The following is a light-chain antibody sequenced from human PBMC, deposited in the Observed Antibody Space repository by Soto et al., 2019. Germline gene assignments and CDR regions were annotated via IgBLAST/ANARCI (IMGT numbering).Light chain of an antibody. CDR3: QQNFSIPIT. J-gene: IGKJ5*01. Sequence: DIQMTPSPSSLSASVGDRVTITCRASQSISTYLNWYHQKPGKAPDLLIYAASSLKSGVPSRFSGSGSGTHFTLTITGLQPADFATYYCQQNFSIPITFGQGTRLGI. V-gene: IGKV1-39*01. CDR1: QSISTY. CDR2: AAS.